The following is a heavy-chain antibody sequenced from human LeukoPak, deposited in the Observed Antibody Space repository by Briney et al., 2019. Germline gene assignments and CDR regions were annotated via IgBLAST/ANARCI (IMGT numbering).Heavy chain of an antibody. V-gene: IGHV3-48*03. CDR3: ARLKAAAGSNFDY. CDR1: GFTFSNYE. J-gene: IGHJ4*02. Sequence: GGSLRLSCAASGFTFSNYEMHWVRQAPGKGLEWVSYISSSGSDIYYADSVKGRFTISRDTAKNSLYLQMNSLRAEDTALYYCARLKAAAGSNFDYWGQGTLVTVSS. CDR2: ISSSGSDI. D-gene: IGHD6-13*01.